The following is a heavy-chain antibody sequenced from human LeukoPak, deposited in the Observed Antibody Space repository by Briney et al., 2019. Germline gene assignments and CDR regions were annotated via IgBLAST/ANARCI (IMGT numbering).Heavy chain of an antibody. CDR2: ISGY. Sequence: VSVKVSCKASGYTFTSYGISWVRQAPGQGLEWMGWISGYAQKLQGRVTMTTDTSTSTAYMELRSLRSDDTAVYYCARVDYYGSGSYLWGQGTLVTVSS. D-gene: IGHD3-10*01. V-gene: IGHV1-18*01. CDR1: GYTFTSYG. J-gene: IGHJ4*02. CDR3: ARVDYYGSGSYL.